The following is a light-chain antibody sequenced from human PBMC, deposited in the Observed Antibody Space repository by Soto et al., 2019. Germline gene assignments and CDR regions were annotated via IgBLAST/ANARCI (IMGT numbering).Light chain of an antibody. CDR2: EVS. CDR1: SSDVGGYNY. CDR3: SSYAGSNIHYV. Sequence: QLVLTQPPSASGSPGQSVTISCTGTSSDVGGYNYVSWYQQHPGKAPKLMIYEVSKRPSGVPDRFSGSKSGNTASLTVSGLQAEDEADYYCSSYAGSNIHYVFGTGTKLTVL. J-gene: IGLJ1*01. V-gene: IGLV2-8*01.